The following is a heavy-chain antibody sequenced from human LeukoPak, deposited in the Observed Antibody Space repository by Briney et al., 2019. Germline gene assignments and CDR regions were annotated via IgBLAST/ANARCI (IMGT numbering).Heavy chain of an antibody. CDR3: ARVPGYYYYYMDV. Sequence: PSETLSLTCTVSGGSISSYYWSWIRQPPGKGLEWIGYIYYSGSTNYNPSLKGRVTISVDTSKNQFSLKLSSVTAADTAVYYCARVPGYYYYYMDVWGKGTTVTISS. V-gene: IGHV4-59*01. J-gene: IGHJ6*03. CDR1: GGSISSYY. CDR2: IYYSGST.